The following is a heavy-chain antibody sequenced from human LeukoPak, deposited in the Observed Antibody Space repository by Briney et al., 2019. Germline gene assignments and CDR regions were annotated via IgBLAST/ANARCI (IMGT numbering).Heavy chain of an antibody. CDR1: GFTFGDYA. D-gene: IGHD5-18*01. CDR2: IRSKAYGGTT. Sequence: GGSLRLSCTTSGFTFGDYAMSWFRQAPGKGLEWVGFIRSKAYGGTTEYAASVKGRFTISRDDSKSIAYLQMNSLKTEDTAVYYCTRAKWVQLSPDAFDIWGQGTMVTVSS. V-gene: IGHV3-49*03. CDR3: TRAKWVQLSPDAFDI. J-gene: IGHJ3*02.